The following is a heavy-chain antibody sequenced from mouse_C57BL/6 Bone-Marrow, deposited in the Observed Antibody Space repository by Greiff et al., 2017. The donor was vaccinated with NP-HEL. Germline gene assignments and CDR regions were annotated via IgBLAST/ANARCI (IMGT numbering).Heavy chain of an antibody. CDR1: GYTFTDYY. CDR3: ARSGPYYYGSSRDYFDY. CDR2: IFPGSGST. J-gene: IGHJ2*01. V-gene: IGHV1-75*01. Sequence: QVQLQQSGPELVKPGASVKISCKASGYTFTDYYINWVKQRPGQGLEWIGWIFPGSGSTYYNEKFKGKATLTVDKSSSTAYMLLSSLTSEDSAVYFCARSGPYYYGSSRDYFDYWGQGTTLTVSS. D-gene: IGHD1-1*01.